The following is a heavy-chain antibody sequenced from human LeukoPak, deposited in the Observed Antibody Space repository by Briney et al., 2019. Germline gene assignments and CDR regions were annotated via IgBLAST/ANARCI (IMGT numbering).Heavy chain of an antibody. V-gene: IGHV4-39*01. D-gene: IGHD2-15*01. CDR3: ARRSEFDNTHYHYFDY. CDR2: IYHSVST. CDR1: GGSTDSRIYY. J-gene: IGHJ4*02. Sequence: SETLSLTCTLSGGSTDSRIYYWDWIRQASGKGLEWIGTIYHSVSTEYNPSLKTRVAIFVDTSKNQYSLILHSVAAADTAVYYCARRSEFDNTHYHYFDYWGQGALVTVSS.